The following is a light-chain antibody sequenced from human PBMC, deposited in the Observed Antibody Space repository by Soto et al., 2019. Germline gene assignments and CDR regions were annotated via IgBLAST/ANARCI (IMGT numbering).Light chain of an antibody. CDR2: DAS. V-gene: IGKV3-20*01. CDR3: QHYGNSPQA. Sequence: EIVLTQYPGTLSFSPGERATLSCRASQSVDSTFLAWYQQKPGQAPSLLIYDASIRATGIPDRFSSSGSGTDFTLTISRLEPEDFAVDYCQHYGNSPQAFGQGTKVDIK. J-gene: IGKJ1*01. CDR1: QSVDSTF.